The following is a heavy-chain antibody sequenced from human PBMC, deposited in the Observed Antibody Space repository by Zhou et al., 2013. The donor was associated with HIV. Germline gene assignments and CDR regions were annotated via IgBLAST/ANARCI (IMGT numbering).Heavy chain of an antibody. CDR3: ARGPYDYVWGNYRYTIDY. CDR1: GGTFSSYA. Sequence: QVQLVQSGAEVKKPGSSVKVSCKASGGTFSSYAINWVRQAPGQRPEWLGGIIPVRKTSDYVEAFQDRFSISKDESTTTVYMKLDNLTFDDTAVYYCARGPYDYVWGNYRYTIDYWGQGTLVAVSS. V-gene: IGHV1-69*05. D-gene: IGHD3-16*02. J-gene: IGHJ4*02. CDR2: IIPVRKTS.